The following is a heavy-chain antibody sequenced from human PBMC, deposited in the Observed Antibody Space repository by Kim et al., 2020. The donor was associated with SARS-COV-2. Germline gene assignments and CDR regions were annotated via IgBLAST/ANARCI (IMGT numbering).Heavy chain of an antibody. CDR3: ARDLGVHRGGERWFDP. CDR2: IYYSGST. V-gene: IGHV4-59*01. Sequence: SETLSLTCTVSGGSISSYYWSWIRQPPGKGLEWIGYIYYSGSTNYNPSLKSRVTISVDTSKNQFSLKLSSVTAADTAVYYCARDLGVHRGGERWFDPWGQGTLVTVSS. D-gene: IGHD3-3*01. CDR1: GGSISSYY. J-gene: IGHJ5*02.